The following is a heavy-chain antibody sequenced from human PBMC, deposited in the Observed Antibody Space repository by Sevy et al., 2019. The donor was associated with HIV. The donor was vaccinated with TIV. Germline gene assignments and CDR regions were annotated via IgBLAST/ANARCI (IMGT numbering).Heavy chain of an antibody. J-gene: IGHJ4*02. Sequence: GGSLRLSCAASGFTFSSYGMHWVRQAPGKGLEWVAVISYDGSNKYYADSVKGRFTISRDNSKNTLYLQMNSLRAEDTAVYYCAKRGSGWYSDYWGQGTPVTVSS. CDR3: AKRGSGWYSDY. V-gene: IGHV3-30*18. CDR1: GFTFSSYG. D-gene: IGHD6-19*01. CDR2: ISYDGSNK.